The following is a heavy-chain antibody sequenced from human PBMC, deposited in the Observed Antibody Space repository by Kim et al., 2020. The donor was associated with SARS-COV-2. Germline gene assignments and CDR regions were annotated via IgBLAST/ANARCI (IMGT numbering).Heavy chain of an antibody. D-gene: IGHD3-10*01. CDR1: GASIGSGNS. CDR2: IHYSGRT. Sequence: SETLSLTCAVSGASIGSGNSWSWVRQPPGKGLEWIGEIHYSGRTNYTPSLKNRVTISVDYSKNKFSLKLNSVTAADSAMYYCVRLWFGQLSASWGQGAQVTVSS. CDR3: VRLWFGQLSAS. V-gene: IGHV4-4*02. J-gene: IGHJ1*01.